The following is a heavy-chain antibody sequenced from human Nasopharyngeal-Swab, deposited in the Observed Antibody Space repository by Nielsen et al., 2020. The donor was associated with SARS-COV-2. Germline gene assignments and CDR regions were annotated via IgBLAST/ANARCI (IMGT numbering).Heavy chain of an antibody. J-gene: IGHJ6*03. CDR3: FIGHYMDS. V-gene: IGHV3-7*01. Sequence: SCAASGFTFSSYWMSWVRQAPGKGLEWVANIKQDGNEQYYADSVKGRFTISRDNGKNSLFLEMNSLRAEDTAIYYCFIGHYMDSWGKGTAVIVSS. CDR2: IKQDGNEQ. CDR1: GFTFSSYW.